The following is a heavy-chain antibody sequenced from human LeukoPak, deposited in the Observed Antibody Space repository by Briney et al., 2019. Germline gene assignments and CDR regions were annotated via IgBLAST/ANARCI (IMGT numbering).Heavy chain of an antibody. CDR2: INHSGST. V-gene: IGHV4-34*01. D-gene: IGHD1-14*01. CDR1: GGSFSGYY. J-gene: IGHJ4*02. Sequence: SETLSLTCAVYGGSFSGYYWSWIRQPPGKGLEWIGEINHSGSTNYNPSLKSRVTISVDTSKNQFSLKLSSVTAADTAVYYCARGGVSYLSQKPGFDYWGQGTLVTVSS. CDR3: ARGGVSYLSQKPGFDY.